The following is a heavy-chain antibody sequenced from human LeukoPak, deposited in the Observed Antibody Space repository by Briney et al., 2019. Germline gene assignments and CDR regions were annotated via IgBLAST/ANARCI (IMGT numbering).Heavy chain of an antibody. J-gene: IGHJ4*02. CDR3: ARHEEFGELPFDY. CDR1: GYGFTSYW. Sequence: GESLKISFQGSGYGFTSYWIGWVRQIPGKGREGMGIIHPGDSDTRYSPSFQGQDTISADKSISTAYLQWSSLKASDTAMYYCARHEEFGELPFDYWGQGTLVTVSS. V-gene: IGHV5-51*01. CDR2: IHPGDSDT. D-gene: IGHD3-10*01.